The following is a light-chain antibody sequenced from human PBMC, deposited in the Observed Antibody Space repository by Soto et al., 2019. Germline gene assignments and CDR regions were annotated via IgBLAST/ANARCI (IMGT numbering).Light chain of an antibody. Sequence: QSALTQPASVAWSPGQWITISCTGTSSDVGGYNYVSWYQQHPGKAPKLMIYDVSNRPSGVSNRFSGSKSGNTASLTISGLQAEDEADYYCSSYTSSSTLGVFGTGTKVTVL. CDR1: SSDVGGYNY. CDR2: DVS. J-gene: IGLJ1*01. V-gene: IGLV2-14*01. CDR3: SSYTSSSTLGV.